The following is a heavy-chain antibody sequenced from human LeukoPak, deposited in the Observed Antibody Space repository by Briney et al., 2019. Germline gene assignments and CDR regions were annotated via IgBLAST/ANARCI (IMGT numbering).Heavy chain of an antibody. D-gene: IGHD2-15*01. Sequence: ASVKVSCKASGYTFTSYGISWVRQAPGQGLEWMGWISGYNGNTIYAQKFQGRVTMTTDTSTRAAQMELRSLSSDDTAAYYCARVGGCSGNGCYSGVYHYYYMDVWGKGTTVTVSS. CDR3: ARVGGCSGNGCYSGVYHYYYMDV. J-gene: IGHJ6*03. V-gene: IGHV1-18*01. CDR1: GYTFTSYG. CDR2: ISGYNGNT.